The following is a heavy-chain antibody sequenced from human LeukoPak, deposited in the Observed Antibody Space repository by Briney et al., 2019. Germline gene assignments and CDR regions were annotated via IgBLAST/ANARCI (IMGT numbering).Heavy chain of an antibody. J-gene: IGHJ4*02. Sequence: GGSLSLSCAASGFTFSRSTMDWVRQAPGKGLEWVSSITGSSDYIYYADSVKGRFTISRDNTKNSLSLQMNSLRAEDTAVYYCARLYCSGGSCYGKHYFDYWGQGALVTVSS. V-gene: IGHV3-21*01. CDR3: ARLYCSGGSCYGKHYFDY. CDR1: GFTFSRST. D-gene: IGHD2-15*01. CDR2: ITGSSDYI.